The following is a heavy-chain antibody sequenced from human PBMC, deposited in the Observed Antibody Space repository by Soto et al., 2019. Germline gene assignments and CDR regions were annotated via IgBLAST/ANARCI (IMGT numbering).Heavy chain of an antibody. D-gene: IGHD5-12*01. CDR3: AKDLRGYSGYDPDY. CDR1: GFTFSSYT. V-gene: IGHV3-23*01. J-gene: IGHJ4*02. Sequence: EVQLLESGGGLVQPGGSLRLSCAASGFTFSSYTMSWVRQAPGKGLEWVSAISGSGGSTYYADSVKGRFTISRDNSKNTLYLQMNSLRAEDTAVYYCAKDLRGYSGYDPDYWGQGTLITVSS. CDR2: ISGSGGST.